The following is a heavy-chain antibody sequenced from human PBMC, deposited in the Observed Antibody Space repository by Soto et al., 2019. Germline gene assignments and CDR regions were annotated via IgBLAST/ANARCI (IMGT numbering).Heavy chain of an antibody. CDR2: IKSKTDGGTT. J-gene: IGHJ6*03. CDR1: GFTFSNAW. CDR3: TTPIFGRTRYYMDV. V-gene: IGHV3-15*01. D-gene: IGHD3-10*01. Sequence: GGSLRLSCAASGFTFSNAWMSWVRQAPGKGLEWVGRIKSKTDGGTTDYAAPVKGRFTISRDDSKNTLYLQMNSLKTEDTAVYYCTTPIFGRTRYYMDVWGKGTTVTVSS.